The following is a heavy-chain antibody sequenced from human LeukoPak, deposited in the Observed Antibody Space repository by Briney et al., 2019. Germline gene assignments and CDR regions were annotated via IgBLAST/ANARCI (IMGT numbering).Heavy chain of an antibody. CDR3: ARDGNAFDI. CDR2: INPNSGGT. CDR1: GYTFSNFP. J-gene: IGHJ3*02. V-gene: IGHV1-2*02. Sequence: GASVKVSCKASGYTFSNFPMNWVRQAPGQGLEWMGWINPNSGGTNYAQKFQGRVTMTRDTSISTAYMELRRLRSDDTAVYYCARDGNAFDIWGQGTMVTVSS.